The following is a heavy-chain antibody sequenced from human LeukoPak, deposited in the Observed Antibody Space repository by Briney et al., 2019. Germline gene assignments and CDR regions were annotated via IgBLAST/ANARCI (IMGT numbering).Heavy chain of an antibody. CDR2: ISNNGNT. D-gene: IGHD2-15*01. CDR1: GYTFTNNG. CDR3: AREYCRGGSCYWFDY. Sequence: ASVKVSCKASGYTFTNNGISWVRQAPGQGLEWVGWISNNGNTNYAQKLQGRVTMTTDTSTNTAYMELRSLRSDDTAVYYCAREYCRGGSCYWFDYWGQGTLVTVSS. V-gene: IGHV1-18*01. J-gene: IGHJ4*02.